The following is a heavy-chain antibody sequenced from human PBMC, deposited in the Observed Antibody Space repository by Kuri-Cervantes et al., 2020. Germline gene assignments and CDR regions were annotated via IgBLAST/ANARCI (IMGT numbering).Heavy chain of an antibody. CDR2: ISAYNGNT. CDR1: GYTFTGYY. V-gene: IGHV1-18*04. D-gene: IGHD6-19*01. CDR3: ASSRRRGSGWSSAFDI. Sequence: ASVKVSCKASGYTFTGYYMHWVRQAPGQGLEWMGWISAYNGNTTYAQKLQGRVTMTTDTSTSTAYMELRSLRSDDTAVYYCASSRRRGSGWSSAFDIWGQGTMVTVSS. J-gene: IGHJ3*02.